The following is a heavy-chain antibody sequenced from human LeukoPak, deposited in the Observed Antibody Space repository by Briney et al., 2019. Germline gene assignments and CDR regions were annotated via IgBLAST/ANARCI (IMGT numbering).Heavy chain of an antibody. CDR2: IYTSGST. Sequence: SETLSLTCTVSGGSISSYYWSWIRQPAGKGLEWIGRIYTSGSTIYNPSLKSRVTMSIDTSKNQFSLKLSSVTAADTAVYYCARGRYESTRLSAYHYYYMDVWGKGTTVTVSS. CDR3: ARGRYESTRLSAYHYYYMDV. D-gene: IGHD1-14*01. CDR1: GGSISSYY. J-gene: IGHJ6*03. V-gene: IGHV4-4*07.